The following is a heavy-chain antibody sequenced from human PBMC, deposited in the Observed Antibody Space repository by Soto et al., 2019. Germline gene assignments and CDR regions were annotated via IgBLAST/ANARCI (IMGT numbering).Heavy chain of an antibody. CDR1: GFTFSNAW. Sequence: GGSLRLSCAASGFTFSNAWMSWVRQAPGKGLEWVGRIKSKTDGGTTDYAAPVKGRFTISRDDSKNTLYLQMNSLKTEDTAVYYCTTDRAVAGTIAFDIWGQGTMVTVSS. CDR3: TTDRAVAGTIAFDI. J-gene: IGHJ3*02. D-gene: IGHD6-19*01. CDR2: IKSKTDGGTT. V-gene: IGHV3-15*01.